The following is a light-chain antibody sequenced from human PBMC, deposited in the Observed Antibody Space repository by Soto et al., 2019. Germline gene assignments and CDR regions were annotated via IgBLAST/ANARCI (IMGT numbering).Light chain of an antibody. CDR1: SGDVGTDKL. CDR3: CSYAGSSTFVV. V-gene: IGLV2-23*03. J-gene: IGLJ2*01. CDR2: EGT. Sequence: QSSLTQPASVSGSPGQSITISCTGTSGDVGTDKLVSWYQHHPGKVPRLMIYEGTKRPSGVSDRFSGSKSGNTASLTISGLQAEDEADYYSCSYAGSSTFVVFGGGTQLTVL.